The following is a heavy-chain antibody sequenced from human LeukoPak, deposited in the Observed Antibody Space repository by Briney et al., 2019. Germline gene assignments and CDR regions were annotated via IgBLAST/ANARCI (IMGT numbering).Heavy chain of an antibody. J-gene: IGHJ4*02. CDR2: IKQDGSEK. V-gene: IGHV3-7*03. D-gene: IGHD6-19*01. CDR1: GFTFSSYW. CDR3: ARGAGVVAVAGTLLDY. Sequence: GGSLRLSGAASGFTFSSYWMSWVRQAPGKGLEWVANIKQDGSEKYYVDSVKGRFTISRDNAKNSLYLQMNSLRAEDTAVYYCARGAGVVAVAGTLLDYWGQGTLVTVSS.